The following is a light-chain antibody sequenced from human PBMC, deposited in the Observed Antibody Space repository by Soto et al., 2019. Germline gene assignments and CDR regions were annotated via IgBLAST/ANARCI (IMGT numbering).Light chain of an antibody. Sequence: IQMTKSPSSLSASVRDRVTITFRASQSISSYLNWYQQKPGKAPKLLIYAASSLQSGVPSRFSGSGSGTQFTLTISSLQPDDFATYYCQHFNSYPWKFGQGTKVDIK. CDR2: AAS. CDR3: QHFNSYPWK. CDR1: QSISSY. J-gene: IGKJ1*01. V-gene: IGKV1-39*01.